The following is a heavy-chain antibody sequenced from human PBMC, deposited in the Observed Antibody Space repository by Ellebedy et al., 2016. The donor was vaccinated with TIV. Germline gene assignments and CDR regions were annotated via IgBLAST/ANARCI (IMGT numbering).Heavy chain of an antibody. J-gene: IGHJ6*02. CDR3: ARVGSGWYPMDV. CDR1: GGTFSSYA. V-gene: IGHV1-69*13. CDR2: IIPIFGTA. Sequence: ASVKVSCKASGGTFSSYAIRWVRQAPGQGLEWMGGIIPIFGTANYAQKFQGRVTITADESTSTAYMELSSLRSEDTAVYYCARVGSGWYPMDVWGQGTTVTVSS. D-gene: IGHD6-19*01.